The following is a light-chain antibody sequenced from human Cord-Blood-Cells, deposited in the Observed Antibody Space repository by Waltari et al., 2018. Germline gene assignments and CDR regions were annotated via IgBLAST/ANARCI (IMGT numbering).Light chain of an antibody. CDR1: KWGDKD. V-gene: IGLV3-1*01. CDR2: QDS. CDR3: QAWDSSTAVV. Sequence: SYELTQPHSVSVSPGQTASINCSGDKWGDKDACWFRQKRGQSPGLVIYQDSKRPSGIPEGLPGSNSGNTATLTISGTQAMDEADYYCQAWDSSTAVVFGGGTKLTVL. J-gene: IGLJ2*01.